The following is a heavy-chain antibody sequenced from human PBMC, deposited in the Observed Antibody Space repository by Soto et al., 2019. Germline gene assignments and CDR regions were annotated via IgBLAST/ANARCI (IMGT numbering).Heavy chain of an antibody. CDR3: AHRYGGNYYRWYFDS. D-gene: IGHD1-26*01. CDR1: GFSLTTSAAG. J-gene: IGHJ4*02. Sequence: QITLKESGPTLVKPTQTLTLTCTYSGFSLTTSAAGVGWIRQPPGKALEWLALISWTDDKRYNPGLESRLTITKDNSKNQVILTLTNLDPVDTATYFCAHRYGGNYYRWYFDSWGQGTLVTVSS. V-gene: IGHV2-5*01. CDR2: ISWTDDK.